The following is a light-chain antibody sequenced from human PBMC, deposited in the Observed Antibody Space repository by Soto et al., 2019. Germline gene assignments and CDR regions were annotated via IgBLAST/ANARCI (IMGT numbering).Light chain of an antibody. Sequence: EVVLAQSPGTLSLSPGERATLSCRASQSVSSSQLAWFQQKPGQAPRLLIYAASWRAAGMPDRFSGSGSGTDFTLTISRLEPADFAVYYCQQYASAPHTFGGGTKVEIK. CDR3: QQYASAPHT. J-gene: IGKJ4*01. V-gene: IGKV3-20*01. CDR2: AAS. CDR1: QSVSSSQ.